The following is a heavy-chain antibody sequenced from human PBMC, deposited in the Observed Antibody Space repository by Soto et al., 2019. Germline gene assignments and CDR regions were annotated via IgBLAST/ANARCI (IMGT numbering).Heavy chain of an antibody. Sequence: EVHLLESGGALVQPGGSLRLSCAASGFTFSSCAMGWVRQAPGKGLEWVSDIIDSGGSTYYADSVKGRFTISRDNSTSTMYLKMNSLRAEDTAVYYCGKGRSYYYYYGVDVWGQGTTVTVSS. CDR1: GFTFSSCA. D-gene: IGHD1-26*01. CDR3: GKGRSYYYYYGVDV. V-gene: IGHV3-23*01. J-gene: IGHJ6*02. CDR2: IIDSGGST.